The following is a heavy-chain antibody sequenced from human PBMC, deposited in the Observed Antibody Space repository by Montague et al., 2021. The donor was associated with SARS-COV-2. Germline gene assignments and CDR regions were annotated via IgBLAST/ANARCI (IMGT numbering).Heavy chain of an antibody. V-gene: IGHV3-21*01. Sequence: SLRLSCAASGFTFSSYSMNWVRQAPGKGLEWVSSISSSSSYIYYADSVKGRFTISRVNAKNSLYLQMNSLRAEDTAVYYCARDVYYDILTGYYNYWGQGTLVTVSS. CDR3: ARDVYYDILTGYYNY. D-gene: IGHD3-9*01. CDR1: GFTFSSYS. CDR2: ISSSSSYI. J-gene: IGHJ4*02.